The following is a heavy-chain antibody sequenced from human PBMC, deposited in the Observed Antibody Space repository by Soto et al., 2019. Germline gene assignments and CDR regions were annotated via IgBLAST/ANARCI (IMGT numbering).Heavy chain of an antibody. D-gene: IGHD2-21*02. V-gene: IGHV3-30*04. CDR2: ISFDGRVT. Sequence: QVQLVESGGGMVQPGTSLRLSCTASGFTFNSLSLHWVRQGPDKGLEWVAVISFDGRVTYYADFVKGRFTVSRDNSKNTIYLQVNSQRAEDTAVYYCAREPYGDSQYFDYWGQGTLVTVSS. J-gene: IGHJ4*02. CDR1: GFTFNSLS. CDR3: AREPYGDSQYFDY.